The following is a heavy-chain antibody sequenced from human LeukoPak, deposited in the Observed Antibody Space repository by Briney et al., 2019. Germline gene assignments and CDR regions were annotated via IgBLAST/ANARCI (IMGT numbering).Heavy chain of an antibody. Sequence: GGSLRLSCAASGFTFSSYNMNWVRQAPGKGLEWVSGIRHSDGNTYYADSVKGRFTISSDKSKNILFLQMNSLRAEDTALYYCAKGQETESRLDSWGQGTLVTVSS. V-gene: IGHV3-23*01. CDR3: AKGQETESRLDS. J-gene: IGHJ4*02. D-gene: IGHD1-1*01. CDR2: IRHSDGNT. CDR1: GFTFSSYN.